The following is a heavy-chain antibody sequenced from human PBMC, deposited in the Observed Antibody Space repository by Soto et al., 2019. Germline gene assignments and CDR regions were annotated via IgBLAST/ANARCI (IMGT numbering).Heavy chain of an antibody. D-gene: IGHD6-19*01. CDR1: GGSISRGDYY. V-gene: IGHV4-30-4*01. CDR3: ARLEQWHYYFDF. J-gene: IGHJ4*02. CDR2: IYYSGST. Sequence: PSETLSLTCTVSGGSISRGDYYWSWIRQPPGKGLEWIGYIYYSGSTYYNPSLKSRVTISVDTSKNQFSLKLSSVTAADTAVYYCARLEQWHYYFDFWSQGTLVTVSS.